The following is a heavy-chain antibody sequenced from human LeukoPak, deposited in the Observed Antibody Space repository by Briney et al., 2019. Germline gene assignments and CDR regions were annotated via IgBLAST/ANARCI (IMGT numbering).Heavy chain of an antibody. D-gene: IGHD6-6*01. CDR1: GGSISSYY. CDR2: IYTSGST. J-gene: IGHJ3*02. V-gene: IGHV4-4*09. Sequence: SETLSLTCTVSGGSISSYYWSWIRQPPGKGLEWIGYIYTSGSTNYNPSLKSRVTISVDTSKNQFSLKLSSVTAADTAVYYCARHRIAARPAGDAFDIWGQGTMVTVSS. CDR3: ARHRIAARPAGDAFDI.